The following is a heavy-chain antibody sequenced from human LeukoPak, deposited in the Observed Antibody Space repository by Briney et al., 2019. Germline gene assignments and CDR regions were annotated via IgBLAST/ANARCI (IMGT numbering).Heavy chain of an antibody. CDR3: ARHEGSGSYYSY. Sequence: GESLKISCKGSGYSFTTYWIGWVRQMPGRGLEWMGIISPDGSEIRYSPSFRGQVTISADKSISTAYLQWSRLKASDTAMYYCARHEGSGSYYSYWGQGTLVTVSS. D-gene: IGHD1-26*01. CDR2: ISPDGSEI. V-gene: IGHV5-51*01. J-gene: IGHJ4*02. CDR1: GYSFTTYW.